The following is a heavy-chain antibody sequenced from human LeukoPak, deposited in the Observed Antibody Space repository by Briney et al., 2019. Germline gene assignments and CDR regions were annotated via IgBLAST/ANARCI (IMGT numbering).Heavy chain of an antibody. CDR1: GGSFSGYY. CDR3: ARGGGYYYYMDV. Sequence: SETLSLTCAVYGGSFSGYYWSWIRQPPGKGLEWIGEINHSGSTNYNPSLKSRVTISVDTSKNQFSLKLSSVTAADTAVYYCARGGGYYYYMDVWGKGTTVTVSS. CDR2: INHSGST. V-gene: IGHV4-34*01. D-gene: IGHD3-16*01. J-gene: IGHJ6*03.